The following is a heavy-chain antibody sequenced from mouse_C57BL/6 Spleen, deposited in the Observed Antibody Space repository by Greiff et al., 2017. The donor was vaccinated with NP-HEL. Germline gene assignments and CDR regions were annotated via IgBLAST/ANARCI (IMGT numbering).Heavy chain of an antibody. CDR2: IYPGNSDT. CDR3: TRDGTFDY. D-gene: IGHD1-1*01. Sequence: EVQLQQSGTVLARPGASVKMSCKTSGYTFTSYWMHWVKQRPGQGLEWIGAIYPGNSDTSYNQKFKGKAKLTAATSASTAYMKVSSLTNEDSAVYDCTRDGTFDYWGQGTTLTVSS. J-gene: IGHJ2*01. V-gene: IGHV1-5*01. CDR1: GYTFTSYW.